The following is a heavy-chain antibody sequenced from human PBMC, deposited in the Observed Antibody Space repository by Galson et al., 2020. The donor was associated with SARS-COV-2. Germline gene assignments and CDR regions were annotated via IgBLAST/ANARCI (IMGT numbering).Heavy chain of an antibody. V-gene: IGHV1-18*01. CDR1: GYPFTRYG. Sequence: ASVKVSCQASGYPFTRYGISWVRQAPGQGLEWMGWISGYNGNTNYAQKVQGRVTWTAETSTSTAYMELRSLRSDDTAMYYCARQGHCSNNRCSYTGSDAFDVWGQGTMVTVSS. CDR3: ARQGHCSNNRCSYTGSDAFDV. D-gene: IGHD2-2*01. J-gene: IGHJ3*01. CDR2: ISGYNGNT.